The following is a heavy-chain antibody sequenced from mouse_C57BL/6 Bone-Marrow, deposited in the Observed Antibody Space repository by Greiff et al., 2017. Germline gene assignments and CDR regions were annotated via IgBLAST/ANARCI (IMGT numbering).Heavy chain of an antibody. V-gene: IGHV1-26*01. CDR3: ARRGQLRLPDPYYFDD. J-gene: IGHJ2*01. CDR1: GYTFTDYY. CDR2: INPNNGGT. Sequence: VQLQQSGPELVKPGASVKISCKASGYTFTDYYMNWVKQSHGKSLEWIGDINPNNGGTSYNQKFKGKATLTVDKSSSTAYMELRSLTSEDSAVYYCARRGQLRLPDPYYFDDWGQGTTLTVSS. D-gene: IGHD3-2*02.